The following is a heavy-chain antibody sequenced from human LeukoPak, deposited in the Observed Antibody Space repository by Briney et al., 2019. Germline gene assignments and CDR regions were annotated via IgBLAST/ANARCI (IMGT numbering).Heavy chain of an antibody. CDR3: ARERSGYSSGRRGGSGRFDP. CDR2: INPNSGGT. J-gene: IGHJ5*02. D-gene: IGHD6-19*01. CDR1: GYTFTGYY. Sequence: ASVKVPCKASGYTFTGYYMHWVRQAPGQGLEWMGWINPNSGGTNYAQKFQGRVTMTRDTSISTAYMELSRLRSDDTAVYYCARERSGYSSGRRGGSGRFDPWGQGTLVTVSS. V-gene: IGHV1-2*02.